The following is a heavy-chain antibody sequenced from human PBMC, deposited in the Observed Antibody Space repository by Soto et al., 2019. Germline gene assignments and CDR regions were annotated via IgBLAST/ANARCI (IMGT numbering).Heavy chain of an antibody. J-gene: IGHJ4*02. CDR2: TRYDGSNK. CDR3: ARDGVVATVFVGDFYY. V-gene: IGHV3-33*01. Sequence: QVQLVESGGGVVQPGTSLRLSCAASGFIFSGYGMHWVRQAPVKGLEWVSVTRYDGSNKYYGGSVKGRFIISRDNSKNTLDLQMNNLSAEDTEMDFCARDGVVATVFVGDFYYGGQVTMVTVSS. D-gene: IGHD1-26*01. CDR1: GFIFSGYG.